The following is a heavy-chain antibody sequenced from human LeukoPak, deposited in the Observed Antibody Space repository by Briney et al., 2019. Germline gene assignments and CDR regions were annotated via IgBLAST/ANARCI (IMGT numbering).Heavy chain of an antibody. V-gene: IGHV3-23*01. CDR1: GFTFSSHG. CDR3: AKADSVQASIAAAGFDY. J-gene: IGHJ4*02. Sequence: GGSLRLSCAASGFTFSSHGMHWVRQAPGKGLEWVSAISGSGGSTYYADSVKGRFTISRDNSRNTLYLQMNSLRAEDTAVYYCAKADSVQASIAAAGFDYWGQGTLVTVSS. CDR2: ISGSGGST. D-gene: IGHD6-13*01.